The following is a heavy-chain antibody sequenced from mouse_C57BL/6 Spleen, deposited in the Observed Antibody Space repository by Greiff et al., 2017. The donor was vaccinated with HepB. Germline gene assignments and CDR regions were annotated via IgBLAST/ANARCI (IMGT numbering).Heavy chain of an antibody. J-gene: IGHJ1*03. CDR2: ISYDGSN. Sequence: EVQLVESGPGLVKPSQSLSLTCSVTGYSITSGYYWNWIRQFPGNKLEWMGYISYDGSNNYNPSLKNRISITRDTSKNQFFLKLNSVTTEDTATYYCARETPHYYGSSYGYFDVWGTGTTVTVSS. CDR3: ARETPHYYGSSYGYFDV. CDR1: GYSITSGYY. D-gene: IGHD1-1*01. V-gene: IGHV3-6*01.